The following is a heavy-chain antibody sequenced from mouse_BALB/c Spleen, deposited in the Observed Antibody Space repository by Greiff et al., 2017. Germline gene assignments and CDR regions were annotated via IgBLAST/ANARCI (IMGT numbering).Heavy chain of an antibody. CDR3: VSEGH. Sequence: QVQLQQSGPGLVAPSQSLSITCTVSGFSLTSYDISWIRQPPGKGLEWLGVIWTGGGTNYNSAFMSRLSISKDNSKSQVFLKMNSLQTDDTAIYYCVSEGHWGQGTSVTVSS. CDR2: IWTGGGT. J-gene: IGHJ4*01. CDR1: GFSLTSYD. V-gene: IGHV2-9-2*01.